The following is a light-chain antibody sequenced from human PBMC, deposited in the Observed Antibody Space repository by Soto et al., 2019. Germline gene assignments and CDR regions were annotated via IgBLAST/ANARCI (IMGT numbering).Light chain of an antibody. V-gene: IGLV2-8*01. CDR1: SSDVGGYKY. CDR3: SSYADSNNLL. CDR2: EAT. Sequence: QSVLTQPPSASGSPGQSVTISCTGTSSDVGGYKYVSWYQQHPGKAPKLLIYEATQRPSGVPDRFSGYKSGNTASLTVSGLQAEDEADYYCSSYADSNNLLFGGGTKLTVL. J-gene: IGLJ3*02.